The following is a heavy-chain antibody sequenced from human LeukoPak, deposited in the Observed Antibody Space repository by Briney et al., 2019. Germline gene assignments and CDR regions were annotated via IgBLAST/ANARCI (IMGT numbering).Heavy chain of an antibody. CDR3: ARVRGTSNGMVYGMDV. V-gene: IGHV3-53*01. CDR1: GFTVSSSY. J-gene: IGHJ6*02. CDR2: IYSGGST. Sequence: PGGSLRLSCAASGFTVSSSYMSWVRQAPGKGLEWVSVIYSGGSTYYADSVKGRFTISRDNSKNTLYLQMNSLRAEDTAVYYCARVRGTSNGMVYGMDVWGQGTTVTVSS. D-gene: IGHD3-10*01.